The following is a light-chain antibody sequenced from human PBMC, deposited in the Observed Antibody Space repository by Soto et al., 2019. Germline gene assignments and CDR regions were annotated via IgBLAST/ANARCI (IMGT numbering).Light chain of an antibody. CDR2: GNS. Sequence: QSVLTQPPAVSGAPWQRVTISCTGSSSNIGAGFDVHWYQQLPGTAPRVLIYGNSNRPSGVPDRFSGSKSVTSASLAITGLQAEDEADYYCQSYDSSLSGYVFGAGTKVPVL. V-gene: IGLV1-40*01. CDR3: QSYDSSLSGYV. CDR1: SSNIGAGFD. J-gene: IGLJ1*01.